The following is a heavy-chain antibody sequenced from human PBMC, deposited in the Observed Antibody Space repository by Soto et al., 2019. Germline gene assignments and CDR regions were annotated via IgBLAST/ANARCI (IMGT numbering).Heavy chain of an antibody. CDR1: GFTFDDYA. CDR3: AKVVHSSGLMDYFDY. V-gene: IGHV3-9*01. D-gene: IGHD3-22*01. Sequence: SLRLACAASGFTFDDYAMHWVRQAPGKGLEWVSGISWNSGSIGYADSVKGRFTISRDNAKNSLYLQMNSLRAEDTALYYCAKVVHSSGLMDYFDYWGQGTLVTVSS. J-gene: IGHJ4*02. CDR2: ISWNSGSI.